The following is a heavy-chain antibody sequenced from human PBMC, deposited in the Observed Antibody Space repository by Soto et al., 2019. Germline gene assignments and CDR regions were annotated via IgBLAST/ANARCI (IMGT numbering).Heavy chain of an antibody. D-gene: IGHD2-2*01. V-gene: IGHV1-69*02. J-gene: IGHJ6*02. CDR1: GGTFSSYT. CDR3: ARMIGYCSSTSCHFADPDYYYGMDV. Sequence: ASVKVSCKASGGTFSSYTISWVRQAPAQGLEWMGRIIPILGIANYAQKFQGRVTITADKSTSTAYMELSSLRSEDTAVYYCARMIGYCSSTSCHFADPDYYYGMDVWGQGTTVTVSS. CDR2: IIPILGIA.